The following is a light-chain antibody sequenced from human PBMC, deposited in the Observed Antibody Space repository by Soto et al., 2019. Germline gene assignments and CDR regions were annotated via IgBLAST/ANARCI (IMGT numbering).Light chain of an antibody. Sequence: AIQLTQSPSSLSASVGDRVTITCRASQGISSALAWYQQKPGKSPNLLIYDVSSLESGVPSRFSGSGAGTDFTLTSSSLQPGDFATYYYQQFNTYPALTFGGGTKVEIK. CDR3: QQFNTYPALT. CDR1: QGISSA. V-gene: IGKV1-13*02. CDR2: DVS. J-gene: IGKJ4*01.